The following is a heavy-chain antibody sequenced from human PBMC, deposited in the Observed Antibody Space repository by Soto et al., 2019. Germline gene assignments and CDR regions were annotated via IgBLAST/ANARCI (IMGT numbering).Heavy chain of an antibody. CDR3: ARGQTGGGWGYYFDY. J-gene: IGHJ4*02. Sequence: QVQLVQSGAEVKKPGSSVKVSCKASGGTFSSYAIDWVRQAPGQGLEWMGGIIPIFGTADYAQKFQGRVTITADESTSTAYMELSSLGSEDRAGYYCARGQTGGGWGYYFDYWGQGTLVTVSS. CDR1: GGTFSSYA. D-gene: IGHD3-16*01. CDR2: IIPIFGTA. V-gene: IGHV1-69*12.